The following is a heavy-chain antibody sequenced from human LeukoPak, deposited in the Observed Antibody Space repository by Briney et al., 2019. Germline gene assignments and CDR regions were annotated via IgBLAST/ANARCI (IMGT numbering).Heavy chain of an antibody. CDR3: ARDLYYVGSGIYVPGLPDY. Sequence: PGGSLRLSCVDSGFTFSSYEMNWVRQAPGMGLEWVSYICSRGSYIYYAESVKGRFTISRDNAKNSLYLQMNSLRAEDTAVYYCARDLYYVGSGIYVPGLPDYWGQGTLVTVSS. D-gene: IGHD3-10*01. CDR2: ICSRGSYI. CDR1: GFTFSSYE. J-gene: IGHJ4*02. V-gene: IGHV3-48*03.